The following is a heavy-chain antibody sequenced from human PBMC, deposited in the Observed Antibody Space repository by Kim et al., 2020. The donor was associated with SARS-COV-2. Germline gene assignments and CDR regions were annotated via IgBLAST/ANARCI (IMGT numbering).Heavy chain of an antibody. Sequence: GGSLRLSCAASGFTFSSYSMNWVRQAPGKGLEWVSSISSSSSYIYYADSVKGRFTISRDNAKNSLYLQMNSLRAEDTAVYYCARARDASSSWYRYGTGFYYYYMNVWGKGTTVTVSS. V-gene: IGHV3-21*01. D-gene: IGHD6-13*01. CDR3: ARARDASSSWYRYGTGFYYYYMNV. CDR1: GFTFSSYS. CDR2: ISSSSSYI. J-gene: IGHJ6*03.